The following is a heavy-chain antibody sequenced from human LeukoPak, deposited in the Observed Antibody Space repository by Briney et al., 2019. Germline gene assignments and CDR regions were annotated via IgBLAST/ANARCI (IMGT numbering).Heavy chain of an antibody. D-gene: IGHD3-22*01. Sequence: SETLSLTCTVSGGSISSGGYYWSWIRQHPGKGLEWIGYIYYSGSTYYNPSLKSRVTISVDTSKNQFSLKLSSVTAADTAVYYCARDASPAGYYDSSGYYGSGAFGIWGQGTMVTVS. CDR1: GGSISSGGYY. CDR2: IYYSGST. CDR3: ARDASPAGYYDSSGYYGSGAFGI. V-gene: IGHV4-31*03. J-gene: IGHJ3*02.